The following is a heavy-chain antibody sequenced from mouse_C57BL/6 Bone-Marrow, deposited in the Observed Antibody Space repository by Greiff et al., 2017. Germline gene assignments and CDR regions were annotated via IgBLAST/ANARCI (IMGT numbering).Heavy chain of an antibody. CDR2: IDPSDSYT. Sequence: QVQLQQPGAELVRPGTSVKLSCKASGYTFTSYWMHWVKQRPGQGLEWIGVIDPSDSYTNYNQKFKGKATLTVDTSSSTAYMQLSSLTSEDSAVYYCVRSPYYYGSSGDFDYWGQGTTLTVSS. CDR1: GYTFTSYW. CDR3: VRSPYYYGSSGDFDY. D-gene: IGHD1-1*01. V-gene: IGHV1-59*01. J-gene: IGHJ2*01.